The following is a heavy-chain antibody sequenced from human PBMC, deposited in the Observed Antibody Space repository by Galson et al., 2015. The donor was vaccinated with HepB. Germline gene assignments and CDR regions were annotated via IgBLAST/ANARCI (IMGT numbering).Heavy chain of an antibody. V-gene: IGHV3-23*01. D-gene: IGHD2-15*01. CDR2: ISGAGAST. J-gene: IGHJ4*02. CDR3: ARGWRANYAY. CDR1: GYTFSSYA. Sequence: SLRLSCAASGYTFSSYAMTWVRQAPGKGLEWVSDISGAGASTYYAESVRGRFTISRDNSKITLYLQMNSLRAEDTAVYYCARGWRANYAYWGQGTLVTVSS.